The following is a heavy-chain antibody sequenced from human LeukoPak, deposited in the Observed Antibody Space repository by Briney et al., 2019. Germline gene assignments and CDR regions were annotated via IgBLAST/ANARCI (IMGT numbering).Heavy chain of an antibody. CDR1: GFTFSSYW. J-gene: IGHJ4*02. Sequence: PGGSLRLSCAASGFTFSSYWMHWVRQAPGKGLVWVSRINSDGSSTSYADSVKGRFTISRDNSKNTLYLQMNSLRAEDTAFYCARIGNPATGDYWGQGTLVTVSS. CDR2: INSDGSST. V-gene: IGHV3-74*01. D-gene: IGHD7-27*01. CDR3: ARIGNPATGDY.